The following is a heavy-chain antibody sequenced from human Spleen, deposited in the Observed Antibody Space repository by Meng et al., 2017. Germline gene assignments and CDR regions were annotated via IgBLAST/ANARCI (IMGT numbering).Heavy chain of an antibody. D-gene: IGHD6-19*01. V-gene: IGHV4-39*01. J-gene: IGHJ5*02. CDR2: IGHSGIT. CDR1: GCSISTSSYY. Sequence: QPQLQESGPGLVKPSEALSLTCSVSGCSISTSSYYWGWIRQPPGKGLEWIGSIGHSGITYYTPSLKSRVTVSIDTSKSQFSLKLTSVTAADTAVYYCVRSSGWVRTGFDPWGQGTLVTVSS. CDR3: VRSSGWVRTGFDP.